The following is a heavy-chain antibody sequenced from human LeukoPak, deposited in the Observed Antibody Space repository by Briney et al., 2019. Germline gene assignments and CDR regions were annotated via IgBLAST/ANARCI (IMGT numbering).Heavy chain of an antibody. CDR2: FSYSRNT. CDR1: GDSITNSTYY. Sequence: PSETLSLTCTVSGDSITNSTYYWGWVRQPPGKGLDRIRTFSYSRNTYYNKSLESRVTISEDTSKNQFSLKLSSVIAADTAVYNCARQWRKSWNDYFDFWGQGALVTVSS. V-gene: IGHV4-39*01. CDR3: ARQWRKSWNDYFDF. D-gene: IGHD1-1*01. J-gene: IGHJ4*02.